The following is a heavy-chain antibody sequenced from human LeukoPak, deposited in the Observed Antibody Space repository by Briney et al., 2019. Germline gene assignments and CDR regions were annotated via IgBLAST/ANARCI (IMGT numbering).Heavy chain of an antibody. V-gene: IGHV1-2*06. D-gene: IGHD2-8*01. J-gene: IGHJ4*02. CDR1: GYTFTGYY. Sequence: ASLNVSCKASGYTFTGYYIHWVRQAPGQGREWMRRINPNSGGTNYAQKFQGRVTMTRDTSITTAYMPLSRLRSDDTAVYYCARVGYCTNGVCSDFDYWGQGTLVTVSS. CDR3: ARVGYCTNGVCSDFDY. CDR2: INPNSGGT.